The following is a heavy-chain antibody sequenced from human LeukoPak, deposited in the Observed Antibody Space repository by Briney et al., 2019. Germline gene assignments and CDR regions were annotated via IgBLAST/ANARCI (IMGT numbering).Heavy chain of an antibody. J-gene: IGHJ4*02. CDR3: AREGPESSGWCLDFYFDC. D-gene: IGHD6-19*01. CDR1: GYTFTSYG. V-gene: IGHV1-18*01. CDR2: ISAYNGNT. Sequence: ASVKASCKASGYTFTSYGISWVRQAPGQGLEWMGWISAYNGNTNYAQKLQGRVTMTTDTSTSTAYMELRSLRSDDTAVYYCAREGPESSGWCLDFYFDCWGQGTLVTVSS.